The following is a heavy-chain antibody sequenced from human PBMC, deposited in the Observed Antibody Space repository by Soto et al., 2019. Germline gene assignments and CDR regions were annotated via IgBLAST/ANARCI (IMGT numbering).Heavy chain of an antibody. Sequence: GGSLRLSCSASGFTFSSYAMSWVRQAPGKGLECVSTISGSGGTTYYADSVEGRFTISRDNSKNTLYLQMNSLRAEDTAVYYCATVRSTTIFDVLSLFDYWGPGTLVTGS. J-gene: IGHJ4*02. CDR1: GFTFSSYA. CDR2: ISGSGGTT. CDR3: ATVRSTTIFDVLSLFDY. D-gene: IGHD3-3*01. V-gene: IGHV3-23*01.